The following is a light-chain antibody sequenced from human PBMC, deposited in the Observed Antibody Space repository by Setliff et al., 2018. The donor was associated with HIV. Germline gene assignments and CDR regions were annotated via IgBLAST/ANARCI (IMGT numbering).Light chain of an antibody. CDR2: DVT. J-gene: IGLJ1*01. V-gene: IGLV2-11*01. CDR1: SSDVGGYDC. Sequence: ALPQPLSVSGSPGQSVTISCSGTSSDVGGYDCVSWYQQHPGKAPKLIIYDVTKRPAGVPDRFSGSKSGNTASLTISGLQGDDEADYYCCSYAGTKNFVFGIGTKVTVL. CDR3: CSYAGTKNFV.